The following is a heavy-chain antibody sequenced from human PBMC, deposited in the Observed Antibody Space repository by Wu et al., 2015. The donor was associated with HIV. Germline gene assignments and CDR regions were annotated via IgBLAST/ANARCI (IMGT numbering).Heavy chain of an antibody. J-gene: IGHJ4*02. CDR2: FDPSDGTT. D-gene: IGHD3-9*01. Sequence: QVQLVQSGAEVKKPGSSVRVSCKASGVTFSSYGFSWVRQAPGQGLEWVGMFDPSDGTTTVAQKFQGRISMTGDTSTTTVYMQLSRVRSEDTAVYYCARSTTILTGYDYWGQGTLVTVSS. V-gene: IGHV1-46*01. CDR1: GVTFSSYG. CDR3: ARSTTILTGYDY.